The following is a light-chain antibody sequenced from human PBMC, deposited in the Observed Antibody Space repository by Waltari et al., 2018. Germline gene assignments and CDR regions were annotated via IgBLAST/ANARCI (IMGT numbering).Light chain of an antibody. CDR2: KAS. CDR1: QSISNY. V-gene: IGKV1-5*03. J-gene: IGKJ2*03. Sequence: EIQMTQSPSTLSASVGDTSTITSRASQSISNYLAWHQQKPGKAPKLLIDKASSSGREVPSRFSGSGSGTEFTLTISSLQPDDFATYYCQQYNTYSSFGQGTKLEIK. CDR3: QQYNTYSS.